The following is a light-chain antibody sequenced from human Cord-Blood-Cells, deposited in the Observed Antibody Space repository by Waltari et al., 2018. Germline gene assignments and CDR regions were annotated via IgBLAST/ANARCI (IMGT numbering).Light chain of an antibody. CDR3: NSRDSSGNPVV. J-gene: IGLJ2*01. Sequence: SSALTQDPAVSVALGQTVRITFQGDSLRSYYASWYQQKPGQAPVLVIYGKNNRPSGIPDRFSGSSSGNTASLTITGAQAEDEADYYCNSRDSSGNPVVFGGGTKLTVL. CDR1: SLRSYY. CDR2: GKN. V-gene: IGLV3-19*01.